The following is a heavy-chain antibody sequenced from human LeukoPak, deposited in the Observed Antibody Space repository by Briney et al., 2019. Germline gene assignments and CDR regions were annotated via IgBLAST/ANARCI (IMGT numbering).Heavy chain of an antibody. J-gene: IGHJ6*02. V-gene: IGHV1-69*13. CDR1: GGTFSSYA. Sequence: ASVKVSCKASGGTFSSYAISWVRQAPGQGLEWMGGIIPIFGTANHAQKFQGRVTITADESTSTAYMELSSLRSEDTAVYYCARSCSSTSCYVSTLGTYYYYGMDVWGQGTTVTVSS. D-gene: IGHD2-2*01. CDR3: ARSCSSTSCYVSTLGTYYYYGMDV. CDR2: IIPIFGTA.